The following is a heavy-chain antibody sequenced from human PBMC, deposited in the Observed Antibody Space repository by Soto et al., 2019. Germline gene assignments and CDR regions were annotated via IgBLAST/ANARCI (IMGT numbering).Heavy chain of an antibody. CDR1: GGSISSSSYY. Sequence: PSDTLSLTCTVSGGSISSSSYYWSWIRQPPGRGLEWIGFIYYAGSTKYNPSLNSRVTISVDTSKNQFSLTVTSVTAADTAVYYCASRIVATETFDYWGQGTLVTVSS. V-gene: IGHV4-61*05. CDR2: IYYAGST. CDR3: ASRIVATETFDY. D-gene: IGHD5-12*01. J-gene: IGHJ4*02.